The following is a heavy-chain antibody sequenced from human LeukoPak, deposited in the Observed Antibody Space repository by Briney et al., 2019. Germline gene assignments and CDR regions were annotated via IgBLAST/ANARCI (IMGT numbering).Heavy chain of an antibody. Sequence: SETLSLTCTVSGGSISSYYWSWIRQPPGKGLEWIGYIYYSGSTNYNPSLKSRVTISVDTSKNQFSLKLSSVTAADTAVYYCARPEDSSGYGAFDIWGQGTMVTVSS. V-gene: IGHV4-59*08. D-gene: IGHD3-22*01. CDR1: GGSISSYY. CDR3: ARPEDSSGYGAFDI. CDR2: IYYSGST. J-gene: IGHJ3*02.